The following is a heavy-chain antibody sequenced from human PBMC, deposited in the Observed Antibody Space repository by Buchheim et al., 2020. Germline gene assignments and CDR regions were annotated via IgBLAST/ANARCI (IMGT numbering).Heavy chain of an antibody. Sequence: QVQLHESGPGLVKPSETLSLTCNVSGGSMDNYYWIWIRQPPGKGLEWVGYIHYSGSTNYNPSLKGRLSMSVDTSKNQFSLRLSSVTAADTAIYYCAWRWGQNFDYWGQG. D-gene: IGHD7-27*01. CDR1: GGSMDNYY. V-gene: IGHV4-59*03. CDR2: IHYSGST. J-gene: IGHJ4*02. CDR3: AWRWGQNFDY.